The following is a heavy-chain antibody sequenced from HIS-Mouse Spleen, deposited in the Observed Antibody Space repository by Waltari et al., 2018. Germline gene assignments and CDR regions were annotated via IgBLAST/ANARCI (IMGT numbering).Heavy chain of an antibody. V-gene: IGHV1-69*04. Sequence: QVQLVQSGAEVKKPGSSVKVSGKAAGGTFSSRALSWVPQAPGHGLCWERQAPGQGLEWMGRIIPILVIANYAQKFQGRVTITADKSTSTAYMELSSLRSEDTAVYYCARHPEIAAAVGAFDIWGQGTMVTVSS. CDR1: GGTFSSRA. CDR2: IIPILVIA. J-gene: IGHJ3*02. D-gene: IGHD6-13*01. CDR3: ARHPEIAAAVGAFDI.